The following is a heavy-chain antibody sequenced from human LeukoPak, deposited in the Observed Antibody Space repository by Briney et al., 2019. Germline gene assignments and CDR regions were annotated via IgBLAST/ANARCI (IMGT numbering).Heavy chain of an antibody. CDR3: ARGDSPGYSYYYYYMDV. J-gene: IGHJ6*03. D-gene: IGHD5-18*01. V-gene: IGHV3-20*04. CDR2: INWNGGST. Sequence: GGSLRLSCAASGFTFDDYGMSWVRQAPGKGLEWVSGINWNGGSTGYADSVKGRFTISRDNAKNSLYLQMNSLRAEDTAVYYCARGDSPGYSYYYYYMDVWGKGTTVTVSS. CDR1: GFTFDDYG.